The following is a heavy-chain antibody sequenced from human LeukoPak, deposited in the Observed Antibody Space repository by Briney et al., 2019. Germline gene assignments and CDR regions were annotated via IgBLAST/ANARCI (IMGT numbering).Heavy chain of an antibody. CDR1: GGSFSGYY. CDR2: INHSGST. J-gene: IGHJ4*02. V-gene: IGHV4-34*01. D-gene: IGHD1-26*01. CDR3: ARGWRFGGSYPFDY. Sequence: SETLSLTCAVYGGSFSGYYWSWIRQPPGKGLEWIGEINHSGSTNYNPSLKSRVTISVDTSKNQFSLKLSSVTAADTAVYYCARGWRFGGSYPFDYWGQGTLVTVSS.